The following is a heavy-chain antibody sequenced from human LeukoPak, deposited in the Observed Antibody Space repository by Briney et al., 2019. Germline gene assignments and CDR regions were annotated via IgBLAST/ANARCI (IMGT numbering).Heavy chain of an antibody. CDR1: GFTFRAYW. D-gene: IGHD3-10*01. CDR3: ARVLEDYGSGS. Sequence: GGSLRLSCAASGFTFRAYWMHWVRQAPGKGLVWVSQINNDGSATSYADSVKGRFTISRDNSKNTLYLQMNSLRAEDTAVYYCARVLEDYGSGSWGQGTLVTVSS. J-gene: IGHJ4*02. V-gene: IGHV3-74*01. CDR2: INNDGSAT.